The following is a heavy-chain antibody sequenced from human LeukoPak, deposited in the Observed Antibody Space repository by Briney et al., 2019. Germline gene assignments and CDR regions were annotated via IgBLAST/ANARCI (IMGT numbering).Heavy chain of an antibody. Sequence: ASVKVSCKSSGYTFTSYGITWVRQAPGQGLEWMGWINTYYGNTDYAQNFQGRVTMTTDTSTSTAYMELKSLRSDDTAAYFCARGRFGDISFDYWGQGNLVTVSS. D-gene: IGHD3-10*01. CDR2: INTYYGNT. CDR3: ARGRFGDISFDY. J-gene: IGHJ4*02. V-gene: IGHV1-18*01. CDR1: GYTFTSYG.